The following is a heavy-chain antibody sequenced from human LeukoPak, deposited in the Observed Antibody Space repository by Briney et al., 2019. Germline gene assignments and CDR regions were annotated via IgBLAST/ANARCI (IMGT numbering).Heavy chain of an antibody. V-gene: IGHV4-39*07. D-gene: IGHD7-27*01. J-gene: IGHJ6*03. CDR3: ASRPPTGDLSDYYYYMDV. CDR2: IYYSGST. CDR1: GGSISSSSYY. Sequence: PSETLSLTCTVSGGSISSSSYYWGWIRQPPGKGLEWIGSIYYSGSTYYNPSLKSRVTISVDTSKNQFSLKLSSVTAADTAVYYCASRPPTGDLSDYYYYMDVWGKGTTVTISS.